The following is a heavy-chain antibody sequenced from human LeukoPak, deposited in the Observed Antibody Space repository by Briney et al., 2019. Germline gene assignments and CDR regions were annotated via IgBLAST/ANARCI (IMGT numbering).Heavy chain of an antibody. J-gene: IGHJ4*02. CDR1: GYSISSGYN. CDR2: IYHSGST. Sequence: PSETLSLTCAVSGYSISSGYNWGWIRQPPGKGLEWIGSIYHSGSTYYNPSLKSRVTISVDTSKNQFSLKLSSATAADTAVYYCARHAYSNYLLDYWGQGTLVTVSS. D-gene: IGHD4-11*01. CDR3: ARHAYSNYLLDY. V-gene: IGHV4-38-2*01.